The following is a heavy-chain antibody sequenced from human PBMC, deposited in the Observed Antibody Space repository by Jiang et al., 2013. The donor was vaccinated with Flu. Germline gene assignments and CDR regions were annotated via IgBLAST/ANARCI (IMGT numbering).Heavy chain of an antibody. J-gene: IGHJ3*02. CDR3: ASRTYAGYSSSWYEDAFDI. CDR2: IYHSGST. CDR1: GYSISSGYY. D-gene: IGHD6-13*01. V-gene: IGHV4-38-2*01. Sequence: GSGLVKPSETLSLTCAVSGYSISSGYYWGWIRQPPGKGLEWIGSIYHSGSTYYNPSLKSRVTISVDTSKNQFSLKLSSVTAADTAVYYCASRTYAGYSSSWYEDAFDIWGQGTMVTVSS.